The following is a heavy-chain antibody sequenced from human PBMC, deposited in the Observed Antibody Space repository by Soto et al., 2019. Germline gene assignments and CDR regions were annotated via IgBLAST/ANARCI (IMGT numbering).Heavy chain of an antibody. J-gene: IGHJ3*02. D-gene: IGHD3-3*01. Sequence: EVQLVESGGDFVQPGGSLRLSCVASGFILSSYWMSWVRQAPGKGLEWVANIKPDGSGKYYVDSVKGRFTISRDNAKNSLSLQMNSLRAEDTAVYYCASNIFYDFWSGYYAFDIWGRGTMVTVSS. CDR3: ASNIFYDFWSGYYAFDI. CDR1: GFILSSYW. V-gene: IGHV3-7*01. CDR2: IKPDGSGK.